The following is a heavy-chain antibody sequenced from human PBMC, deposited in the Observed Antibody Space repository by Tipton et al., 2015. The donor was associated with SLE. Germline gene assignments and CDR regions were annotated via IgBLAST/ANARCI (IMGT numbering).Heavy chain of an antibody. J-gene: IGHJ5*02. V-gene: IGHV4-30-4*01. Sequence: TLSLTCTVSRGSISSGDYYWSWIRQPPGKGLEWIGYIYYSGSTYYNPSLKSRVTISVDTSKNQFSLKLSSVTAADTAVYYCARVTKLLWFGEARGWFDPWGQGTLVTVSS. D-gene: IGHD3-10*01. CDR1: RGSISSGDYY. CDR3: ARVTKLLWFGEARGWFDP. CDR2: IYYSGST.